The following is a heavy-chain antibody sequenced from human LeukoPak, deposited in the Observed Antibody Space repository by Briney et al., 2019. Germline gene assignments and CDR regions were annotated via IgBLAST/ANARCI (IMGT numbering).Heavy chain of an antibody. V-gene: IGHV3-30*18. J-gene: IGHJ2*01. CDR1: GFTFSSYG. Sequence: GSLRLSCAASGFTFSSYGIHWVRQAPGKGLEWVAVISYDGSNKYYADSVKGRFTISRDNSKNTLYLQMNSLRAEDTAVYYCAKDHDYGDYVWYFDLWGRGTLVTVSS. CDR2: ISYDGSNK. CDR3: AKDHDYGDYVWYFDL. D-gene: IGHD4-17*01.